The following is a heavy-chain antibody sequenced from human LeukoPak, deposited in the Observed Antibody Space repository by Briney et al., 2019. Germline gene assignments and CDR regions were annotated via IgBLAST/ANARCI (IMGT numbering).Heavy chain of an antibody. CDR3: ARRAGDYSHPYDY. J-gene: IGHJ4*02. D-gene: IGHD3-22*01. V-gene: IGHV3-7*01. CDR2: IKQDGSEK. CDR1: GFTFSTYW. Sequence: GSLRLSCAASGFTFSTYWLSWVRQAPGKGLECVANIKQDGSEKYYVDSVRGRFTISRDTAKNSLYLQMNSLRAEDTAVYYCARRAGDYSHPYDYWGQGTLVTVSS.